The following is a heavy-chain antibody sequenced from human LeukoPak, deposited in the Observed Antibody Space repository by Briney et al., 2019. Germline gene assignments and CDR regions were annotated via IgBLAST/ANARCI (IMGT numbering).Heavy chain of an antibody. CDR2: IYYSGST. J-gene: IGHJ4*02. CDR1: GGSISSYY. V-gene: IGHV4-59*01. D-gene: IGHD5-18*01. Sequence: SETLSLTCTVSGGSISSYYWSWIRQPPGKGLEWIGYIYYSGSTNYNPSLKSRVTISVDTSKNQFSLKLSSVTAADTAVYYCAREADSYGPNYFDYWGRGTLVTVSS. CDR3: AREADSYGPNYFDY.